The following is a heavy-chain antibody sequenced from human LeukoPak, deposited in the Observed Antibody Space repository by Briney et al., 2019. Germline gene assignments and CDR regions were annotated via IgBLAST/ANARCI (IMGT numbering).Heavy chain of an antibody. J-gene: IGHJ4*02. D-gene: IGHD2-21*02. V-gene: IGHV3-30*18. CDR1: GFTFSNYG. CDR2: ISYDGNDK. Sequence: GGSLRLSCAASGFTFSNYGMHWVRQAPGKGLEWVAIISYDGNDKYYADSVKGRFTISKDDSNSTLYLQMNSLRAEDTALYYCAKDISVTDWGQGTLVTVSS. CDR3: AKDISVTD.